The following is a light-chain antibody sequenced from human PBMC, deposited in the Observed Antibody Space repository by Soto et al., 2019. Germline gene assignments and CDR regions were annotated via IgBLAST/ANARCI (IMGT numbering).Light chain of an antibody. Sequence: QSALTQPPSVSGAPGQRVTTSCTGSSSNIGAGYDVHWYQQLPGTAPKLLIYGNSNRPSGVPDRFSGSKSGTSASLAITGLQAEDEADYYCQSYDSSLSGSNVFGTGTKLTVL. CDR3: QSYDSSLSGSNV. CDR2: GNS. J-gene: IGLJ1*01. V-gene: IGLV1-40*01. CDR1: SSNIGAGYD.